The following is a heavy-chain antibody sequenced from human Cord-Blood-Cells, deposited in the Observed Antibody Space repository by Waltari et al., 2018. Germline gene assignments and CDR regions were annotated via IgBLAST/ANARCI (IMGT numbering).Heavy chain of an antibody. D-gene: IGHD5-12*01. CDR2: ISAYNGNT. V-gene: IGHV1-18*01. J-gene: IGHJ3*02. CDR3: ARDLHGYRDKDAGDI. Sequence: QVLLVQSGAEVKKPGASVKVSCKASGYTFTSYGISWVRPAPGQGREWMGWISAYNGNTNYAQKLQGRVTMTTNTSTRTAYMERRSLRSEETAVYYCARDLHGYRDKDAGDISGQGTRVTVSS. CDR1: GYTFTSYG.